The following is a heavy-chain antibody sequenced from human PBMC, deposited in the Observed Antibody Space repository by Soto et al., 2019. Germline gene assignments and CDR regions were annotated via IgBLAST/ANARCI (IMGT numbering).Heavy chain of an antibody. D-gene: IGHD3-22*01. J-gene: IGHJ3*02. Sequence: ASVKVSCKASGYTFTSYGISWVRQAPGQGLEWMGWISAYNGNTNYAQKLQGRVTMTTDTSTSTAYMELRSLRSDDTAVYYCARFLSGYYLMVAFDIWSQWIMVTVAS. V-gene: IGHV1-18*04. CDR3: ARFLSGYYLMVAFDI. CDR1: GYTFTSYG. CDR2: ISAYNGNT.